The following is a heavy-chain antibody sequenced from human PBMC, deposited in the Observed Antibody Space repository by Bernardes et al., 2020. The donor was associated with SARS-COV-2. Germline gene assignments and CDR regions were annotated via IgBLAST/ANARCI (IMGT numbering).Heavy chain of an antibody. CDR1: GFTFSSYT. V-gene: IGHV3-21*01. CDR2: ISSSSRFI. CDR3: ARGSVESDFWSGYCGIDY. Sequence: GGSLRLSCVASGFTFSSYTMNWVRQAPGKGLEWVSSISSSSRFISYTDAVKGRFTISRDNAKNSLYLQVNSLRAEDSAVYYCARGSVESDFWSGYCGIDYWGQGTLLTVSS. D-gene: IGHD3-3*01. J-gene: IGHJ4*02.